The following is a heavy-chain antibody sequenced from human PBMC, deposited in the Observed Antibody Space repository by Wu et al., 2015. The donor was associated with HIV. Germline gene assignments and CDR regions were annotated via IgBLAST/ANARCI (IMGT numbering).Heavy chain of an antibody. CDR3: ARAQFDPKYYTYFDL. D-gene: IGHD3-10*01. CDR1: YILTSYP. CDR2: MNPRNGYV. J-gene: IGHJ5*01. V-gene: IGHV1-18*01. Sequence: QVQLVQSGAEVKRPGASVNVSCKASYILTSYPIGWVRQAPGQRLEWMGWMNPRNGYVKPAQRFQDRITMSTNNSAHTAYMELRSLTSDDTAMYFCARAQFDPKYYTYFDLWGQGTLVTVSS.